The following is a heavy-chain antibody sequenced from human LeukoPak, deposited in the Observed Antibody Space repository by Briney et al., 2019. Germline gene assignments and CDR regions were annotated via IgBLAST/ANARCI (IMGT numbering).Heavy chain of an antibody. CDR1: GFTFSIYA. CDR3: AKDRPNYYGSNGHYYRRDGDY. V-gene: IGHV3-23*01. J-gene: IGHJ4*02. CDR2: ITSSGDGT. Sequence: GGSLRLSCAASGFTFSIYAMSWVRQASGKGLQRVSSITSSGDGTYYADSVKGRFTISRDNPENMLYLQMNSLRVEDTAVYFCAKDRPNYYGSNGHYYRRDGDYWGQGTLVTVSS. D-gene: IGHD3-22*01.